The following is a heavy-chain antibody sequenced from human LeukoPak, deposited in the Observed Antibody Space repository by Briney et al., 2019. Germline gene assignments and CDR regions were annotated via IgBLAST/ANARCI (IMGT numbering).Heavy chain of an antibody. CDR2: IYPGDSET. D-gene: IGHD6-13*01. CDR3: VRFGLTSSLDY. J-gene: IGHJ4*02. CDR1: GYSFSTYW. V-gene: IGHV5-51*01. Sequence: GESLKISCEASGYSFSTYWIAWVRQMPGKGLEWMGIIYPGDSETRYSPSFQGQVTFSVDASISTAYLQLSGLRASDTAIYYCVRFGLTSSLDYWGQGTLVTVSS.